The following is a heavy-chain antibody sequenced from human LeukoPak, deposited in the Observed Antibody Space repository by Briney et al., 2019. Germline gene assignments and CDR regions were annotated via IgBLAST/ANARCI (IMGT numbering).Heavy chain of an antibody. J-gene: IGHJ5*02. CDR1: GGSISSGSYY. CDR2: IYTNGST. V-gene: IGHV4-61*02. CDR3: ARDNYYDSSGP. D-gene: IGHD3-22*01. Sequence: SQTLSLTCTVSGGSISSGSYYWSWIRQPAGKGREWIGRIYTNGSTNYNPSLKRRVTISVDTSKNQFSLKLSSVTAADAAVYYCARDNYYDSSGPWGQGTLVTVSS.